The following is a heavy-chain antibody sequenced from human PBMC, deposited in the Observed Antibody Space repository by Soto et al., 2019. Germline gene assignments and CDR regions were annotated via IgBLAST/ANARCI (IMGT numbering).Heavy chain of an antibody. CDR1: GFTFSSYA. J-gene: IGHJ6*02. D-gene: IGHD3-3*01. V-gene: IGHV3-64D*08. CDR3: VKGGQNDFWNLYYYYYGMDV. Sequence: GGSLRLSCSASGFTFSSYAMHWVRQAPGKGLEYVSAISSNGGSTYYADSVKGRFTISRDNSKNTLYLQMSSLRAEDTAVYYCVKGGQNDFWNLYYYYYGMDVWGQGTTVTVSS. CDR2: ISSNGGST.